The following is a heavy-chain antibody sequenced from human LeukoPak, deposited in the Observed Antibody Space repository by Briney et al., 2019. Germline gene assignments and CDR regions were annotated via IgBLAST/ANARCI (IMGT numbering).Heavy chain of an antibody. J-gene: IGHJ4*02. CDR2: IYYSGST. CDR1: GGSISSGGYY. CDR3: VIGVGWQPDY. D-gene: IGHD2-15*01. Sequence: PSETLSLTCTVSGGSISSGGYYWSWIRQHPGKGLEWIGYIYYSGSTYYNPSLKSRVTISVDTSKNQFSLQLRSVTAADTAVYYCVIGVGWQPDYWGQGALVTVSS. V-gene: IGHV4-31*03.